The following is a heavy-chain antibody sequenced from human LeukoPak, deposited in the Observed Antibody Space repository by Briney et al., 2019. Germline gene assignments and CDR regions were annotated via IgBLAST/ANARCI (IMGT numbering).Heavy chain of an antibody. CDR2: FDPEDGET. Sequence: GASVKVSCKVSGYTLTELSMHWVRQAPGKGLEWMGCFDPEDGETIYAQKFQGRVTMTEDTSTDTAYMELSSLRSEDTAVYYCATEGERYSSGWYSNWGQGTLVTVSS. D-gene: IGHD6-19*01. V-gene: IGHV1-24*01. CDR1: GYTLTELS. CDR3: ATEGERYSSGWYSN. J-gene: IGHJ4*02.